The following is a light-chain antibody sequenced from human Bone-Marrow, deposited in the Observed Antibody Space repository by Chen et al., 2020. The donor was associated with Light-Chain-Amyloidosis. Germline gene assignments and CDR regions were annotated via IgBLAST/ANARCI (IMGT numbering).Light chain of an antibody. CDR1: SSNFGRNT. J-gene: IGLJ2*01. CDR2: SND. Sequence: QSVLTQPPSASATPGQRVTISCSGASSNFGRNTVNWYQQLPGAAPKLVIYSNDQRPIGGSDRFSGSKSGTSASLAITGLRSEDEADYYCTAWDDSLNVRVFGGGTKLTVL. CDR3: TAWDDSLNVRV. V-gene: IGLV1-44*01.